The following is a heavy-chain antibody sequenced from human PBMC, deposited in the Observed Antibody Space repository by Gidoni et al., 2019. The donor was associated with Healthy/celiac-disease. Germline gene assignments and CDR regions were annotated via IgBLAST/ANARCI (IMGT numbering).Heavy chain of an antibody. Sequence: QVQLQQWGAGLLKPSETLSITCAVYGGSFSGYYWSWIRQPPGKGLEWIGEINHSGRTNYNPSLKSRVTISVDTSKNQFSLKLSSVTAADTAVYYCARGPRGYCSSTSCYKGGPFDYWGQGTLVTVSS. CDR3: ARGPRGYCSSTSCYKGGPFDY. D-gene: IGHD2-2*02. V-gene: IGHV4-34*01. J-gene: IGHJ4*02. CDR1: GGSFSGYY. CDR2: INHSGRT.